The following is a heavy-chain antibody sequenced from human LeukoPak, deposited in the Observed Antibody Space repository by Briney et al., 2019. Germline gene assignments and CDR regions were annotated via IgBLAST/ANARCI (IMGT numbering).Heavy chain of an antibody. Sequence: ASVKVACKTSGYTFTTYGVSWVRQAPGQGLEWMGWIGGYNGHTYYAQSLQDRLTMTTDTSTSTAYMELGSLRSDDTAIYYCGREFCDSDRCSHPDFWGQGTLVAVSS. J-gene: IGHJ1*01. CDR2: IGGYNGHT. CDR1: GYTFTTYG. CDR3: GREFCDSDRCSHPDF. V-gene: IGHV1-18*01. D-gene: IGHD3-22*01.